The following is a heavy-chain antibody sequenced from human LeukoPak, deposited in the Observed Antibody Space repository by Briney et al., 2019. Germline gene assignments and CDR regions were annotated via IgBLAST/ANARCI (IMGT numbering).Heavy chain of an antibody. CDR1: GGTFISYA. D-gene: IGHD3-3*01. CDR3: ARSKLDDAFDI. CDR2: IIPIFGTA. J-gene: IGHJ3*02. V-gene: IGHV1-69*13. Sequence: ASVKVSCKASGGTFISYAISWVRQAPGQGLEWMGGIIPIFGTANYAQRFQGRVTITADESTSTAYMELSSLRSEDTAVYYCARSKLDDAFDIWGQGTMVTVSS.